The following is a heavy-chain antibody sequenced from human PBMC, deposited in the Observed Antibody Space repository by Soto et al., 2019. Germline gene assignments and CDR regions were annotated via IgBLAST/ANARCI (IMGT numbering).Heavy chain of an antibody. D-gene: IGHD3-22*01. CDR2: IYPCDSDT. V-gene: IGHV5-51*01. Sequence: VESLKISCKGSGYIFTSYWIGCFLQMPVKVLKWMGIIYPCDSDTRYSPSFQVQVTISADKSISTAYLQWSSLKALDEAMYYCARGYYESSGFLAYWGQGTLVTVSS. J-gene: IGHJ4*02. CDR1: GYIFTSYW. CDR3: ARGYYESSGFLAY.